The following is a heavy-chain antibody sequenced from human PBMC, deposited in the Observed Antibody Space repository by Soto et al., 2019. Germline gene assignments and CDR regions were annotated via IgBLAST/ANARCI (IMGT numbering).Heavy chain of an antibody. D-gene: IGHD7-27*01. J-gene: IGHJ6*02. V-gene: IGHV4-59*01. CDR2: IYYSGST. Sequence: SETLSLTCTVSGGSISSYYWSWIRQPPGKGLEWIGYIYYSGSTNYNPSLKSRVTISVDTSKNQFSLKLSSVTAADTAVYYCAGGEGWGWLQRHTKTGAGLWSTHKNHRPATTRYYYYGMDVWGQGTTVTVSS. CDR1: GGSISSYY. CDR3: AGGEGWGWLQRHTKTGAGLWSTHKNHRPATTRYYYYGMDV.